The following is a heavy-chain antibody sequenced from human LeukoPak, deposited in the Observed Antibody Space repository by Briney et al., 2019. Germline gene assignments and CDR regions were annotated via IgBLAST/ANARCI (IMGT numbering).Heavy chain of an antibody. J-gene: IGHJ4*02. CDR3: ARRGGNDYGDYLMAAFDY. CDR1: GGTFSSYA. D-gene: IGHD4-17*01. V-gene: IGHV1-69*13. CDR2: IIPIFGTA. Sequence: SVKVSCKASGGTFSSYAISWVRQAPGQGLEWMGGIIPIFGTANYAQKFQGRVTITADESTSTAYMELSSLRSEDTAVYYCARRGGNDYGDYLMAAFDYWGQGTLVTVSS.